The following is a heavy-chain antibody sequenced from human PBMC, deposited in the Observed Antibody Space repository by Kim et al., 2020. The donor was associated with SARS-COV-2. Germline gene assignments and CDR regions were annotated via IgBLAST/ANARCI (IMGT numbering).Heavy chain of an antibody. V-gene: IGHV4-34*01. CDR2: INHSGST. J-gene: IGHJ4*02. Sequence: SETLSLTCAVYGGSFSGYYWSWIRQPPGKGLEWIGEINHSGSTNYNPSLKSRVTISVDTSKKQFSLKLSSVTAADTAVYYCARGGLAAGTGYYFDYWGQGTLVTVSS. CDR1: GGSFSGYY. CDR3: ARGGLAAGTGYYFDY. D-gene: IGHD6-13*01.